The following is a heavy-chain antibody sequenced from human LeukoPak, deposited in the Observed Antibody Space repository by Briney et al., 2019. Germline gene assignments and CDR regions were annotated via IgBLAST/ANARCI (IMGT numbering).Heavy chain of an antibody. CDR2: IGGSGAST. Sequence: PGGSLRLSCAASGVTFRTYAMSWVRQAPGKGLEWVAGIGGSGASTFYADSVKGRFTTSRDNSKNTLYLQMNSLRAEDTAVYYCALTAEVGATDPSWFDPWGQGTLVTVSS. J-gene: IGHJ5*02. V-gene: IGHV3-23*01. D-gene: IGHD1-26*01. CDR1: GVTFRTYA. CDR3: ALTAEVGATDPSWFDP.